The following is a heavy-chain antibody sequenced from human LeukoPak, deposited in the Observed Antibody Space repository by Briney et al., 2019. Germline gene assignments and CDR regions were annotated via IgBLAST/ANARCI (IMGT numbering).Heavy chain of an antibody. D-gene: IGHD1-26*01. Sequence: GGSLRLSCAASRFTFNNYGMHWVRQAPGKGLEWVAFIRYDGSNKYYADSVKGRFSISRDNSKNSLYLQMNSLRAEDTALYHCARDGPQVGATFDIWGQGTMVTVSS. J-gene: IGHJ3*02. CDR3: ARDGPQVGATFDI. CDR1: RFTFNNYG. CDR2: IRYDGSNK. V-gene: IGHV3-30*02.